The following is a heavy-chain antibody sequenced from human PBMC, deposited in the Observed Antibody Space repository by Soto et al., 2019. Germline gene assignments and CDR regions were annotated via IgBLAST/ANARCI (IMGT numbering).Heavy chain of an antibody. CDR3: ARVPTFQVWALPPGP. CDR1: GCTFTGYY. V-gene: IGHV1-2*02. CDR2: INPNSGGT. D-gene: IGHD1-26*01. Sequence: ASVKVSCKASGCTFTGYYMHWVRQAPGQGLEWMGWINPNSGGTNYAQKFQGRVTMTRDTSISTAYMELSRLRSDDTAVYYCARVPTFQVWALPPGPWGQATLVTVSS. J-gene: IGHJ5*02.